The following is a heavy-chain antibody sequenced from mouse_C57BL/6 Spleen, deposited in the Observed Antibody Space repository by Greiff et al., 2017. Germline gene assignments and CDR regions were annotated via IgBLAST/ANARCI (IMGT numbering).Heavy chain of an antibody. CDR2: IYPGDGDT. CDR3: ARGGYPDY. Sequence: QVQLKESGPELVKPGASVKISCKASGYAFSSSWMNWVKQRPGKGLEWIGRIYPGDGDTNYNGKFKGKATLTADKSSSTAYMQLSSLTSEDSAVYFCARGGYPDYWGQGTTLTVSS. D-gene: IGHD2-2*01. CDR1: GYAFSSSW. J-gene: IGHJ2*01. V-gene: IGHV1-82*01.